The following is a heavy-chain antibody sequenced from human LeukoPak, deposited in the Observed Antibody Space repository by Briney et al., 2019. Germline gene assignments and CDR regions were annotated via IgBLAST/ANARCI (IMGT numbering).Heavy chain of an antibody. D-gene: IGHD4-17*01. CDR1: GFTFSDYY. V-gene: IGHV3-11*04. J-gene: IGHJ4*02. Sequence: GGSLRLSCAASGFTFSDYYMCWSRQAPGKGLWWVSYISTICSTIYYADSVKGRFITSRDNAKNSLYLQMNSLRAEETAVYYCASRQDYGDYYFDHWGQGTPVTVSS. CDR3: ASRQDYGDYYFDH. CDR2: ISTICSTI.